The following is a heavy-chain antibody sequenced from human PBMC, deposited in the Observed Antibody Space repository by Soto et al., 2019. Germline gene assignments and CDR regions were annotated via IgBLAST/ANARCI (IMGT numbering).Heavy chain of an antibody. D-gene: IGHD4-17*01. CDR1: GCTFSNHG. Sequence: LRLSCTTSGCTFSNHGMSWVRQAPGKGLDWVSGISGSGRNTYYAHSVKGRFTVSRANYKNTVFLQLNSLRAEDTAVYYCARNGLRDRTSAIDHWGQGTMVTVSS. CDR3: ARNGLRDRTSAIDH. J-gene: IGHJ4*02. V-gene: IGHV3-23*01. CDR2: ISGSGRNT.